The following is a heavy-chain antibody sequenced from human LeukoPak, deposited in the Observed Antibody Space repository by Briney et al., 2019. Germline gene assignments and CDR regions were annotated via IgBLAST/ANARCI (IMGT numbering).Heavy chain of an antibody. J-gene: IGHJ6*03. V-gene: IGHV4-34*01. CDR3: ARAGTTSPYYYYYYMDV. Sequence: SETLSLTCAVYGGSFSGYHWSWIRQPPGKGLEWIGEINHSGSTNYNPSLKSRVTISVDTSKNQFSLKLSSVTAADTAVYYCARAGTTSPYYYYYYMDVWGKGTTVTVSS. CDR1: GGSFSGYH. CDR2: INHSGST. D-gene: IGHD1-1*01.